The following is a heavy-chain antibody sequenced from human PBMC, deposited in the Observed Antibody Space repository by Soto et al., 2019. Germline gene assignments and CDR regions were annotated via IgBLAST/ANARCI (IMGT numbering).Heavy chain of an antibody. CDR1: GFIFTSFG. D-gene: IGHD4-4*01. Sequence: QVQLVESGGGVVQPGTSLKLSCATSGFIFTSFGMHWLRQAPGKGLEWVAVISYDGIDENYADSVKGRFAISRDKSKSTVYLHMNNLRVEDTTVYYYAKDFREMATVAPDVSWAQETLVPVSS. CDR3: AKDFREMATVAPDVS. V-gene: IGHV3-30*18. J-gene: IGHJ4*02. CDR2: ISYDGIDE.